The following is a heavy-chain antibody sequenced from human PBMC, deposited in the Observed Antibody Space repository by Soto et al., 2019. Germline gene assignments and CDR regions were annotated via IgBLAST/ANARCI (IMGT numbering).Heavy chain of an antibody. CDR1: GFTFSNYA. V-gene: IGHV3-23*01. Sequence: GVSLRLSCAVSGFTFSNYAMSWVRQGPGKGLEWVSAISGNDGSTYYADSVKGRFTISRDNSKNTLHLQMNSLRAEDTAVYYCAKDLTHTFDYWGQGTVVTVSS. CDR3: AKDLTHTFDY. J-gene: IGHJ4*02. CDR2: ISGNDGST.